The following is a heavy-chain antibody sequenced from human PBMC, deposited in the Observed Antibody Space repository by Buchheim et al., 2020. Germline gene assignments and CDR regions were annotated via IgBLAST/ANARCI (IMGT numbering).Heavy chain of an antibody. D-gene: IGHD6-19*01. CDR1: GYSFTGAY. J-gene: IGHJ4*02. CDR2: IYPGDSYT. Sequence: EVQLVQSGAEVKRPGESLKISCQGSGYSFTGAYIAWVRQMPGKGLEWMGLIYPGDSYTAHNPSFHAKVTMSVHKSIRTAYLQWRSLRASDAAMCYCARRVRGSSGYNFDFWGQGTL. V-gene: IGHV5-51*01. CDR3: ARRVRGSSGYNFDF.